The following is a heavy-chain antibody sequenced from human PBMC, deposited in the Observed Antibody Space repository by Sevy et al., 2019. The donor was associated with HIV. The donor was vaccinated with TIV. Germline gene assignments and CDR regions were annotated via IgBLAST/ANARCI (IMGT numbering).Heavy chain of an antibody. D-gene: IGHD3-3*01. CDR3: ARTAQFGVVDY. CDR1: GGSISGYY. CDR2: IHSSGST. Sequence: SETLSLSCTVSGGSISGYYWSWIRQPAGKGLEWIGRIHSSGSTNYHPSLKSRVTMLVDTSKNQFSLKLSSVAAADTAVYYCARTAQFGVVDYWGQGTLVTVSS. J-gene: IGHJ4*02. V-gene: IGHV4-4*07.